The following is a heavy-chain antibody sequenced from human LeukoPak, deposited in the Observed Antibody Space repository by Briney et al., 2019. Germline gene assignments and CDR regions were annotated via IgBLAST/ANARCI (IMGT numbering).Heavy chain of an antibody. CDR1: GFTFSSYW. Sequence: GGSLRLSCAASGFTFSSYWMSWVRQAPGKGLEWVANIKQDGTENYYVDSVKGRFTISRDNAKNSLYLQMNSLRAEDTAVYYCARSAESPVSSFGMDVWGQGTTVTVSS. CDR2: IKQDGTEN. J-gene: IGHJ6*02. V-gene: IGHV3-7*01. D-gene: IGHD2-8*01. CDR3: ARSAESPVSSFGMDV.